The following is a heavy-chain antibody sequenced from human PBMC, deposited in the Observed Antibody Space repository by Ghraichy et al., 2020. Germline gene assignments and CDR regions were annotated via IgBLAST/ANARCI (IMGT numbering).Heavy chain of an antibody. V-gene: IGHV3-48*02. CDR1: GFTFSSYS. CDR3: ARDSSSESIFSYYYGMDV. CDR2: ISSSSSTI. Sequence: GGSLRLSCAASGFTFSSYSMNWVRQAPGKGLEWVSYISSSSSTIYYADSVKGRFTISRDNAKNSLYLQMNSLRDEDTAVYYCARDSSSESIFSYYYGMDVWGQGTTVTVSS. J-gene: IGHJ6*02. D-gene: IGHD6-6*01.